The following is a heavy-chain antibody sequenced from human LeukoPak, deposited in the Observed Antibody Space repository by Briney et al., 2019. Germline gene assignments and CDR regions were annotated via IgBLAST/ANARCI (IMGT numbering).Heavy chain of an antibody. Sequence: SETLSLTCTVSGGSISSYYWSWIRQPPGKGLEGMGYIYYSGSSNYNPSLKSRVTISLDTSKNQFSLKLSSVTAADTAVNYCATDRGGSLSWIDYWGQGTLVTVSS. V-gene: IGHV4-59*01. CDR3: ATDRGGSLSWIDY. CDR1: GGSISSYY. D-gene: IGHD6-13*01. J-gene: IGHJ4*02. CDR2: IYYSGSS.